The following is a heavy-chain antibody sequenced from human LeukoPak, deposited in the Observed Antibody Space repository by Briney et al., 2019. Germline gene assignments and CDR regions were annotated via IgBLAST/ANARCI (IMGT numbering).Heavy chain of an antibody. CDR1: GGSFSGYY. Sequence: SETLSLTCAVYGGSFSGYYWSWIRQPPGKGLEWIGEINHSGSTNYNPSLKSRVTISVDTSKNQFYLKLSSVTAADTAVYYCARISAEYSSSIGDYWGQGTLVTASS. J-gene: IGHJ4*02. CDR2: INHSGST. V-gene: IGHV4-34*01. D-gene: IGHD6-6*01. CDR3: ARISAEYSSSIGDY.